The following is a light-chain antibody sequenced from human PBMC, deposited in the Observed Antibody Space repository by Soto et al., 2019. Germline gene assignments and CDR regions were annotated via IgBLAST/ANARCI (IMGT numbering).Light chain of an antibody. CDR1: QSVSSN. V-gene: IGKV3-15*01. CDR2: GAS. CDR3: QQSYSTPYT. J-gene: IGKJ2*01. Sequence: EIVMTQSPVTLSVSPVERASLSCMTSQSVSSNLAWYQQKPGQAPRLLIYGASTRATGIPARFSGSGSGTEFTLTISSLQPEDFASYYCQQSYSTPYTFGQGTKVDIK.